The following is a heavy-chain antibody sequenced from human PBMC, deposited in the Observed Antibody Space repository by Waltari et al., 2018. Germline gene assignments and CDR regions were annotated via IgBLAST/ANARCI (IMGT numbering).Heavy chain of an antibody. J-gene: IGHJ6*03. CDR1: GFTFSNYA. V-gene: IGHV3-30-3*01. CDR2: SSYDGNNR. CDR3: ARDSWASHTGVVTYYYHMDV. Sequence: QVQLVESGGGVVQPGGSLRLSCAASGFTFSNYAMHWVRQAPGKGLEWLAVSSYDGNNRYYADSMKGRFTISRDNSKNTLYLQINSLRPEDTAVYHCARDSWASHTGVVTYYYHMDVWGKGTTVTVSS. D-gene: IGHD5-18*01.